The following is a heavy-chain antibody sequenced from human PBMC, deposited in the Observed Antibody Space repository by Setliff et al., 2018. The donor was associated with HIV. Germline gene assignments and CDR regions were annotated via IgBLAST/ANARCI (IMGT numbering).Heavy chain of an antibody. J-gene: IGHJ4*02. CDR1: GGSFSGYY. D-gene: IGHD2-15*01. CDR3: ARFCSGGSCPDY. Sequence: KPSETLSLTCAVYGGSFSGYYCSWIRQPPGKGLEWIGEINQSGSPHYNPSLKSRVTIGMDTSKNQVSLTLSSVTAVDTAVYYCARFCSGGSCPDYWGQGTLVTVSS. CDR2: INQSGSP. V-gene: IGHV4-34*01.